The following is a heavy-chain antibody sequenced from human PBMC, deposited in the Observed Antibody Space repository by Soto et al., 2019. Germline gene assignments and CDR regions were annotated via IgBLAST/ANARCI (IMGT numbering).Heavy chain of an antibody. J-gene: IGHJ3*02. CDR3: VHSSGYSWAFDT. Sequence: QITLKESGPPLVKPTQTLTLTCTFSGFSLSTSGVGVGWIRQPPGKALEWLALIYWDDDKRYSPSLKSRLTISKDTSKNQVVLTMTNMDPVDTATYYCVHSSGYSWAFDTWGQGTVVIVSS. D-gene: IGHD3-22*01. CDR2: IYWDDDK. V-gene: IGHV2-5*02. CDR1: GFSLSTSGVG.